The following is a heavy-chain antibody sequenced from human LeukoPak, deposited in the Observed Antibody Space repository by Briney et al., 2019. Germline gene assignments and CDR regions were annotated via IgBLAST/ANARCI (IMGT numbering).Heavy chain of an antibody. J-gene: IGHJ4*02. CDR1: GGSISPYW. CDR2: ILHSGST. Sequence: SSETLSLTCAVSGGSISPYWWSWVRQPPGKGPEWIGEILHSGSTNYNPSLKSRVTISLDKSRNQFSLKLTSVTAADTAVYYCVRNGAYNLDYWGQGTLVTVSS. D-gene: IGHD1-14*01. CDR3: VRNGAYNLDY. V-gene: IGHV4-4*02.